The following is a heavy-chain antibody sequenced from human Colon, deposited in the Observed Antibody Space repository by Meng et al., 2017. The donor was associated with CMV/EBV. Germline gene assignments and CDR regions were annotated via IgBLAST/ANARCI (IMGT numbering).Heavy chain of an antibody. Sequence: DSVTSGSSYWSWIRQSPGKGLEWIGYIFYRGTTNSNPSLTSRVSMSVDTSKNQFSLKLSSVTAADTAVYYCARDPNRSDFYWYFDLWGRGTLVTVSS. V-gene: IGHV4-61*01. CDR1: DSVTSGSSY. CDR3: ARDPNRSDFYWYFDL. CDR2: IFYRGTT. D-gene: IGHD2-21*02. J-gene: IGHJ2*01.